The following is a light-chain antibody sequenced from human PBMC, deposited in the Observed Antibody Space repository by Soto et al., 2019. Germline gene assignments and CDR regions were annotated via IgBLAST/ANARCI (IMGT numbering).Light chain of an antibody. J-gene: IGKJ3*01. V-gene: IGKV3-15*01. CDR2: GAS. CDR1: QSVSSN. CDR3: QQYNNWPPVT. Sequence: EIVMTQSPATLSVSPGERATLSCRASQSVSSNLAWYQQKPGQAPRLLIYGASTRATGIPARFSGSGSGTEFTLTISSLQSEDFAVCDCQQYNNWPPVTFGPGTKVDIK.